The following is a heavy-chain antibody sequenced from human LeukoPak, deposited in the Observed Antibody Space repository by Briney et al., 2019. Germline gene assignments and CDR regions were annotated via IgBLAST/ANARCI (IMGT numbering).Heavy chain of an antibody. CDR2: TYYRSKWYN. CDR1: GDSVSSNSAA. CDR3: AREPIHCSSTSCYTGGFDY. Sequence: SQTLSLTCAISGDSVSSNSAAWNWIRQSPSRGLEWLGRTYYRSKWYNDYAVSVKSRITINPDTSKNQFSLKLSSVTAADTAVYYCAREPIHCSSTSCYTGGFDYWGQGTLVTVSS. V-gene: IGHV6-1*01. J-gene: IGHJ4*02. D-gene: IGHD2-2*02.